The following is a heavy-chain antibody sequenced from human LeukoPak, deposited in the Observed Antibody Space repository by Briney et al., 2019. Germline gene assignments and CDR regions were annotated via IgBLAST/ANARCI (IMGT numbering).Heavy chain of an antibody. D-gene: IGHD5-18*01. CDR2: THTSGST. Sequence: SETLSLTCTVSGGSISSRSYYWTWIRQPAGKGLEWIGRTHTSGSTNYNPSLKSRVTMSVDTSKNQFSLKLSSVTAADTAVYYCARGRWKAGMDTPYYFDYWGQGTLVTVSS. V-gene: IGHV4-61*02. CDR3: ARGRWKAGMDTPYYFDY. CDR1: GGSISSRSYY. J-gene: IGHJ4*02.